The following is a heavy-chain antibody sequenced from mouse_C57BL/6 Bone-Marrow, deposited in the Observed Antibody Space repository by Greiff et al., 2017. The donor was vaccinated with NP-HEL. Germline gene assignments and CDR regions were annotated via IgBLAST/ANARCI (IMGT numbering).Heavy chain of an antibody. CDR3: ARWGGRAYFDY. V-gene: IGHV1-19*01. J-gene: IGHJ2*01. CDR1: GYTFTDYY. CDR2: INPYNGGT. Sequence: EVQLQQSGPVLVKPGASVKMSCKASGYTFTDYYMNWVKQSHGKSLEWIGVINPYNGGTSYNQKFKGKATLTVDKSSSTAYMELNSLTSEDSAVYYCARWGGRAYFDYWGQGTTLTVSS. D-gene: IGHD3-3*01.